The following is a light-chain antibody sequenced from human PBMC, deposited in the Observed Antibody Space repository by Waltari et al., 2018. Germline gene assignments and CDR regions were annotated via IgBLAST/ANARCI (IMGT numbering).Light chain of an antibody. V-gene: IGLV10-54*04. CDR1: YTNVATQG. J-gene: IGLJ2*01. Sequence: QAGLTQPPSVSKGLRQTATLTCTGNYTNVATQGATSLQQHQRHPPQLPPYRNNNRPSGISQRFSASRSGDTTSLAITGLQPEDEADYFCEMWDNSVVIFGGGTKLTVL. CDR2: RNN. CDR3: EMWDNSVVI.